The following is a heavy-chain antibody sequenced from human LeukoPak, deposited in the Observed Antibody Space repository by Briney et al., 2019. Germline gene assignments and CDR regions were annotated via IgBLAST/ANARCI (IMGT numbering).Heavy chain of an antibody. J-gene: IGHJ4*02. CDR3: ARQGYSSGK. CDR1: GFTFSNYW. CDR2: IQQDGSEK. Sequence: GGSLRLSCAASGFTFSNYWMNWVRQAAGKGLEWVASIQQDGSEKYYVESVKGRFTISRDNAKNSLYLQMNSLRAEDTAVYYCARQGYSSGKWGQGTLVTVSS. V-gene: IGHV3-7*01. D-gene: IGHD6-19*01.